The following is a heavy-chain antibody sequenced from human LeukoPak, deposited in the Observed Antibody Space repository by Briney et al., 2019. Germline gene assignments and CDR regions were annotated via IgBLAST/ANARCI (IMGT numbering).Heavy chain of an antibody. V-gene: IGHV3-53*01. J-gene: IGHJ6*02. Sequence: GGSLRLSCAASGFTVSSNYMSWVRQAPGKGMEWVSVIYSGGSTYYADSVKGRFTISRDNSKNTLYLQMNSLRAEDTAVYYCARGYPYYYYAMNVWGQGTTVTVSS. CDR3: ARGYPYYYYAMNV. CDR1: GFTVSSNY. D-gene: IGHD1-1*01. CDR2: IYSGGST.